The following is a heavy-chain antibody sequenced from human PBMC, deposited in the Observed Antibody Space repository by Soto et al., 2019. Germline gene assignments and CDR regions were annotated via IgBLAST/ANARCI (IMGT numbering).Heavy chain of an antibody. J-gene: IGHJ4*02. V-gene: IGHV3-33*01. CDR1: GFSFGPSG. CDR3: ARDGSHYDVDY. CDR2: IWNDGSTT. Sequence: LVESGGGVAQPGRSLRLSCATSGFSFGPSGMHWVRQAPGKGLEWVAIIWNDGSTTYYADSVRDRFTISRDNSKNTLYLKMNSLRDEDTAVYYCARDGSHYDVDYWGQGTLVTVSS. D-gene: IGHD4-4*01.